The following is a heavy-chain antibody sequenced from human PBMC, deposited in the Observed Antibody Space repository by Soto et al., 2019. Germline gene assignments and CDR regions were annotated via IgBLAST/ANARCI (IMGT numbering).Heavy chain of an antibody. Sequence: GFLRLACVGSGFSLSSYGIHWVRHAPGKGLEWVALISYDGGNEKYTESVKDRFTISRDDSHNVAYLQMSRLRTEDTAMYYCENDRYSGTYPTDFDYWGQGSLVTVSS. J-gene: IGHJ4*02. CDR1: GFSLSSYG. CDR2: ISYDGGNE. V-gene: IGHV3-30*18. D-gene: IGHD1-26*01. CDR3: ENDRYSGTYPTDFDY.